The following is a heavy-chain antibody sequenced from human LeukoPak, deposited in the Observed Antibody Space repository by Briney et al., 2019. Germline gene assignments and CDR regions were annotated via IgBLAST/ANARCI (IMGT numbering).Heavy chain of an antibody. CDR3: AKDRQGSGWLEFDY. CDR2: ISGSGGST. CDR1: GFTFSSYS. Sequence: GGSLRLSCAASGFTFSSYSMNWVRQAPGKGLEWVSAISGSGGSTYYADSVKGRFTISRDNSKNTLYLQMNSLRAEDTAVYYCAKDRQGSGWLEFDYWGQGTLVTVSS. D-gene: IGHD6-19*01. V-gene: IGHV3-23*01. J-gene: IGHJ4*02.